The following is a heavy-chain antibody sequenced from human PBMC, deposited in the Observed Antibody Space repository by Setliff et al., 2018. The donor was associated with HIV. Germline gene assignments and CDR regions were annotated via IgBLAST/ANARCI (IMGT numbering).Heavy chain of an antibody. CDR2: IIPIFGTA. CDR3: ARDPVSDNSATPYYFDY. Sequence: ASVKVSCKSSGDTFTGYAISWVRQAPGQGLEWMGGIIPIFGTANYDQRFQGGVTITADETTSTAYMELSSLRSEDTAVYFCARDPVSDNSATPYYFDYWGQGTLVTVSS. J-gene: IGHJ4*02. V-gene: IGHV1-69*13. CDR1: GDTFTGYA. D-gene: IGHD2-21*01.